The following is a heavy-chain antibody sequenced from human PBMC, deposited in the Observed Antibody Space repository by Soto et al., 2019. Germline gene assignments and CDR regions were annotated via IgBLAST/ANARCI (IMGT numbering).Heavy chain of an antibody. CDR2: ILYDGSKE. Sequence: GGSLRLSCTDSGFSFNTYVMDWVRQAPGKGLEWVARILYDGSKEYYADPVKGRFTISRDNSKNTLYLQMDRLRVEDTAVYFCAKGLALMADHWGQGTPVTVSS. D-gene: IGHD2-21*01. V-gene: IGHV3-30*18. CDR3: AKGLALMADH. J-gene: IGHJ4*02. CDR1: GFSFNTYV.